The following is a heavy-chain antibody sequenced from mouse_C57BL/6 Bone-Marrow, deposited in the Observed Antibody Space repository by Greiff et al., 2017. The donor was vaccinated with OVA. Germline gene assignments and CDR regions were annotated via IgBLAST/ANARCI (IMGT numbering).Heavy chain of an antibody. Sequence: EVKLQESGPGLVKPSQSLSLTCSVTGYSITSGYYWNWIRQFPGNKLEWMGYISYDGSNNYNPSLKNRISITRDTSKNQFFLKLNSVTTEDTATYYCARGVVAVDYAMDYWGQGTSVTVSS. CDR2: ISYDGSN. CDR3: ARGVVAVDYAMDY. CDR1: GYSITSGYY. D-gene: IGHD1-1*01. V-gene: IGHV3-6*01. J-gene: IGHJ4*01.